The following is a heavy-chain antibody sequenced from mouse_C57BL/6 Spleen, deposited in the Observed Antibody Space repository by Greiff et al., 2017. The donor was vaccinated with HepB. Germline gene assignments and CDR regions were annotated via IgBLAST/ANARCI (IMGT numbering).Heavy chain of an antibody. D-gene: IGHD2-1*01. J-gene: IGHJ2*01. V-gene: IGHV1-26*01. CDR3: AREEDGNYFDY. CDR2: INPNNGGT. Sequence: EVQLQQSGPELVKPGASVKISCKASGYTFTDYYMNWVKQSHGKSLEWIGDINPNNGGTSYNQKFKGKATLTVDKSSSTAYMELRSLTSEDSAVYYCAREEDGNYFDYWGQGTTLTVSS. CDR1: GYTFTDYY.